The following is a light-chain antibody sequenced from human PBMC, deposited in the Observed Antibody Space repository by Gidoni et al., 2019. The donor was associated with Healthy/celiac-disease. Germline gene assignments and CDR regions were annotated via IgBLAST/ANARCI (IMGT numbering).Light chain of an antibody. Sequence: DIQMTQSPSSLSASVGDRVPITCRVSQSMSSYLNWYQQKPGKAPKLLLYAASSFQSGVPSRFSGSGSGTDFTLTISSLQPEDFATYYCQQSYSTLWTFGQGTKVEIK. CDR2: AAS. CDR3: QQSYSTLWT. J-gene: IGKJ1*01. V-gene: IGKV1-39*01. CDR1: QSMSSY.